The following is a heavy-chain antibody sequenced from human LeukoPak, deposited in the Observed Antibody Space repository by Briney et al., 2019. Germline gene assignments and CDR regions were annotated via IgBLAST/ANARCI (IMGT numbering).Heavy chain of an antibody. CDR1: GGSISSYY. D-gene: IGHD6-19*01. V-gene: IGHV4-4*07. CDR2: IYTSGST. Sequence: PSETLSLTCTVSGGSISSYYWSWIRQPAGKGLEWIGRIYTSGSTNYNPSLKSRVTMSVDTSKNQFSLKLSSVTAADTAVYYCARAATSPYSSGWSYYFDYWGQGTLVTVSS. CDR3: ARAATSPYSSGWSYYFDY. J-gene: IGHJ4*02.